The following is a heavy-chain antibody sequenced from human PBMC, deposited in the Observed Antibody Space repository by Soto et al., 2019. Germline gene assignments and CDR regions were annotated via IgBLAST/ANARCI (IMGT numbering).Heavy chain of an antibody. V-gene: IGHV1-69*01. D-gene: IGHD4-17*01. Sequence: QVQLVQSGAEVKKPGSSVKVSCTPFGGTLSSYAINWMRQAPGQGLEWMGGIIPFSGAANYAQKFQGRVTITADESTKTAYMDLSSLRTEDTAVYFCARVWVTTVTAWFDLWGQGTRVTVSS. J-gene: IGHJ5*02. CDR3: ARVWVTTVTAWFDL. CDR1: GGTLSSYA. CDR2: IIPFSGAA.